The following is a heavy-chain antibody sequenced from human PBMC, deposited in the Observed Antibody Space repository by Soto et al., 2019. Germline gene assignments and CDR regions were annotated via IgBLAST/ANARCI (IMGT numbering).Heavy chain of an antibody. Sequence: ASVKVSCKASGYTFTSYAMNWARQAPGQGLEWMGWINTNTGNPTYAQGFTGRFVFSLDTSVSTAYLQICSLKAEDTAVYYCARESAQWLFPLGYYYYYMDVWGKGTTVTVSS. D-gene: IGHD3-22*01. V-gene: IGHV7-4-1*01. CDR1: GYTFTSYA. J-gene: IGHJ6*03. CDR3: ARESAQWLFPLGYYYYYMDV. CDR2: INTNTGNP.